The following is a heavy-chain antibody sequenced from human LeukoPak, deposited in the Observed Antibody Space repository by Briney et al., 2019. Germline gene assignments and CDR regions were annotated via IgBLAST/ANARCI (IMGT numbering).Heavy chain of an antibody. CDR2: IKEDGSEE. V-gene: IGHV3-7*01. CDR1: GFTFSSYW. Sequence: GGSLRLSCAASGFTFSSYWMSWVRQAPGKGLEWVANIKEDGSEEYYVDSVKGRFTISRDNAKNSLYLQMNSLRAEDTAVYYCARPRYCSSISCYFHAFDVWGQGTMVTVSS. J-gene: IGHJ3*01. D-gene: IGHD2-2*01. CDR3: ARPRYCSSISCYFHAFDV.